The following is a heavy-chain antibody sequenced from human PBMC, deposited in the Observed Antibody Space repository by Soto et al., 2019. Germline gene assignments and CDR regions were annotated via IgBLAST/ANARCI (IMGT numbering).Heavy chain of an antibody. CDR2: IYYSGST. Sequence: QVQLQESGPGLVKPSETLSLTCTGSGGSISRYYWSWIRQPPGKGLEWIGYIYYSGSTNYNPSLKSRVTISVDTSKNQFSLKLSSVTAADTAVYYCARDLSPNYAFDIWGQGTMVTVSS. J-gene: IGHJ3*02. V-gene: IGHV4-59*01. CDR3: ARDLSPNYAFDI. CDR1: GGSISRYY.